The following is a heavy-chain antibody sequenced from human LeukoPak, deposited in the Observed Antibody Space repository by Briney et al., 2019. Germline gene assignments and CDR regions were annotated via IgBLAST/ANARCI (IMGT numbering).Heavy chain of an antibody. V-gene: IGHV3-9*03. CDR1: GFTFDDYA. CDR3: AKDMGFWTTGAGAFDI. J-gene: IGHJ3*02. CDR2: INWNSGSI. Sequence: PGGSLRLSCAASGFTFDDYAMHWVRQAPGKGLEWVSGINWNSGSIGYADSVKGRFTISRDNAKNSLYLQMNSLTAEDMALYYCAKDMGFWTTGAGAFDIWGQGTMVTVSS. D-gene: IGHD3/OR15-3a*01.